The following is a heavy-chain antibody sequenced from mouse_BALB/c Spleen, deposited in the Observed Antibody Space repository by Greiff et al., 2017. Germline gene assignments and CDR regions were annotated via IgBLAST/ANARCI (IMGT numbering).Heavy chain of an antibody. D-gene: IGHD3-2*02. CDR1: GFTFSSYG. J-gene: IGHJ4*01. V-gene: IGHV5-6*01. CDR3: ARHEASGAMDY. CDR2: ISSGGSYT. Sequence: EVQGVESGGDLVKPGGSLKLSCAASGFTFSSYGMSWVRQTPDKRLEWVATISSGGSYTYYPDSVKGRFTISRDNAKNTLYLQMSSLKSEDTAMYYCARHEASGAMDYWGQGTSVTVSS.